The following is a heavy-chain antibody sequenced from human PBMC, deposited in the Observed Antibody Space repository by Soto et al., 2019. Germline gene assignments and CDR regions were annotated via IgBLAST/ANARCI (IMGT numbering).Heavy chain of an antibody. CDR2: IIPIFGTA. J-gene: IGHJ4*02. D-gene: IGHD6-13*01. Sequence: GASVKVSCKASGCTFSSYAISWVRQAPGQGLEWMGGIIPIFGTANYAQKFQGRVTITEDESTNTAYMELSSQRSEEKAVYYCARADSSWYDYWGQGTRVNVSS. V-gene: IGHV1-69*13. CDR1: GCTFSSYA. CDR3: ARADSSWYDY.